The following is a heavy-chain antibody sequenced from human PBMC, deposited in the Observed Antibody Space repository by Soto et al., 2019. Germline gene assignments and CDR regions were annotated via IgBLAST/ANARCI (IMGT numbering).Heavy chain of an antibody. CDR3: ARDNRKDYGSGSLFVFWFDP. Sequence: GGSLRLSCAASGFTFSSYAMHWVRQAPGKGLEWVAVISYDGSNKYYADSVKGRFTISRDNSKNTLYLQMNSLRAEDTAVYYCARDNRKDYGSGSLFVFWFDPWGQGTLVTVSS. D-gene: IGHD3-10*01. CDR2: ISYDGSNK. J-gene: IGHJ5*02. CDR1: GFTFSSYA. V-gene: IGHV3-30-3*01.